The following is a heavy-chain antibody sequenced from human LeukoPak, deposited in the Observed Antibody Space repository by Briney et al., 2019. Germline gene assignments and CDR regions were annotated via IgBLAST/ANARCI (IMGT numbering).Heavy chain of an antibody. Sequence: VESLRLSCAASGFTFSSYSMNWVRQAPGKGLKWVSSISSSSSYIYYADSVKGRFTISRDNAKNSLYLQMYSLRAEDTAVYYCARDRSIPFDYWGQGTLVTVSS. V-gene: IGHV3-21*01. CDR3: ARDRSIPFDY. CDR2: ISSSSSYI. J-gene: IGHJ4*02. D-gene: IGHD2-2*02. CDR1: GFTFSSYS.